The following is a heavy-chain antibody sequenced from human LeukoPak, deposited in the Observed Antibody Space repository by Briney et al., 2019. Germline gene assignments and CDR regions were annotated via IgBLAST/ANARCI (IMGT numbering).Heavy chain of an antibody. CDR1: GFTFSDYY. V-gene: IGHV3-11*01. D-gene: IGHD5-12*01. Sequence: PGGSLRLSCAASGFTFSDYYMSWIRQAPGKALEWVAYITSSGSAIYYADSVKGRFTISRDNARSSLYLQMNGLTADDTAIYYCASDIVATSGDYWGQGTLVTVSS. CDR2: ITSSGSAI. J-gene: IGHJ4*02. CDR3: ASDIVATSGDY.